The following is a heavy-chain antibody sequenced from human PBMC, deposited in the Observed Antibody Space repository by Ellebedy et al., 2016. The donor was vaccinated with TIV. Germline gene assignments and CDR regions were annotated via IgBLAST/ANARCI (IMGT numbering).Heavy chain of an antibody. Sequence: ASVKVSCXASGYTFTSYYMNWVRQAPGQGLEWMGWINPNSGGTNYAQKFQGRVTMTRDTSISTAYMELSRLRSEDTAVYYCAKIGYSSSWYRGDAFDIWGQGTMVTVSS. CDR1: GYTFTSYY. D-gene: IGHD6-13*01. CDR3: AKIGYSSSWYRGDAFDI. J-gene: IGHJ3*02. V-gene: IGHV1-2*02. CDR2: INPNSGGT.